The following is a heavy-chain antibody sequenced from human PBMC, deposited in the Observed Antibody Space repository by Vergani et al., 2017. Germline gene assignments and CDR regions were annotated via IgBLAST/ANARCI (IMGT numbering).Heavy chain of an antibody. D-gene: IGHD2-2*01. V-gene: IGHV3-23*01. Sequence: EVQLLESGGGLVQPGGSLRLSCAASGFTFSSYAMSWVRQAPGKGLEWVSAISGSGGSTYYADSVKGRFTISRDNSKHTLYLQMNSLRAEDTAVYYCANSIGPIVVVPAAPFDYWGQGTLVTVSS. CDR2: ISGSGGST. CDR3: ANSIGPIVVVPAAPFDY. J-gene: IGHJ4*02. CDR1: GFTFSSYA.